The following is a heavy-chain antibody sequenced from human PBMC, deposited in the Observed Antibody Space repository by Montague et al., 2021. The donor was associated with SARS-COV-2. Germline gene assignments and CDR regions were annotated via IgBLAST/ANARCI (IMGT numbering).Heavy chain of an antibody. D-gene: IGHD3-16*01. CDR1: GGSTSSGSYY. V-gene: IGHV4-61*02. J-gene: IGHJ4*02. Sequence: TLSLTCTVSGGSTSSGSYYWSWIRQPAGKGLEWIGRIYTSGTTNYNPSLKSRVTISIDTSKNQFSLTVNSVTAADTAMYYCARDPGLAGYTAGLGYWGQGTLVTVSS. CDR2: IYTSGTT. CDR3: ARDPGLAGYTAGLGY.